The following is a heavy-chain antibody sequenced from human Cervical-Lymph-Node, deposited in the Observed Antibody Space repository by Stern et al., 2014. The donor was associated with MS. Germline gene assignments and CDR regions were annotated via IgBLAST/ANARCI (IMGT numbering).Heavy chain of an antibody. CDR3: ARNTTTWYSQGGHHGLDI. Sequence: MQLVESGAEVKKPGSSVRISCAASGGTFGSYGIVWVRQAPGQGPEWMGGVIPIFNSINYAQKFQGRLTLTADTSTNTAYLELTSLRSEDTAVYYCARNTTTWYSQGGHHGLDIWGQGTTVTVS. CDR1: GGTFGSYG. V-gene: IGHV1-69*06. J-gene: IGHJ6*02. CDR2: VIPIFNSI. D-gene: IGHD2-21*02.